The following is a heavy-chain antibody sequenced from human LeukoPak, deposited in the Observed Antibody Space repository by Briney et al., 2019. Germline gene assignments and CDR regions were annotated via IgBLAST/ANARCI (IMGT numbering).Heavy chain of an antibody. D-gene: IGHD2-2*01. Sequence: PSETLSLTCAVSGYSISSGYYWGWIRQPPGKGLEWIGSIYHSGSTYYNPSLKSRVTISVDTSKNQFSLKLSSVTAPDTTVYYCARQVGFYYYMDAWGKGTTVTVSS. CDR1: GYSISSGYY. J-gene: IGHJ6*03. CDR2: IYHSGST. CDR3: ARQVGFYYYMDA. V-gene: IGHV4-38-2*01.